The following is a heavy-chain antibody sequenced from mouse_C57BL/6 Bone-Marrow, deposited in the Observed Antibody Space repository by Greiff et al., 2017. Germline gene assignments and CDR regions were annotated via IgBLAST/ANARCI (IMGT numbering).Heavy chain of an antibody. J-gene: IGHJ2*01. CDR1: GYTFTGYW. D-gene: IGHD1-1*01. V-gene: IGHV1-9*01. Sequence: QVQLQQSGAELMKPGASVKLSCKASGYTFTGYWIEWVKQRPGHGLEWIGEILPGSGSTNYNEKFKGKATFTADKSSNTAYMQLSSLTTEDSAIYYCARSISSSHKVFDYWGQGTTLTVSS. CDR3: ARSISSSHKVFDY. CDR2: ILPGSGST.